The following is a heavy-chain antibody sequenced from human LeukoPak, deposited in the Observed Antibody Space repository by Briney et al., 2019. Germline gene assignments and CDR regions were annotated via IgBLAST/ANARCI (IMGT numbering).Heavy chain of an antibody. J-gene: IGHJ4*02. Sequence: SETLSLTCAVYGGSFSGYYWSWIRQPQGKGLEWIGEINHSGSTNYNPSLKSRVTMSIDTAKKQFSLKLSSVTAADMAMYYCARGFGSSWYYFDYWGQGTLVTVSS. CDR3: ARGFGSSWYYFDY. V-gene: IGHV4-34*01. CDR1: GGSFSGYY. CDR2: INHSGST. D-gene: IGHD6-13*01.